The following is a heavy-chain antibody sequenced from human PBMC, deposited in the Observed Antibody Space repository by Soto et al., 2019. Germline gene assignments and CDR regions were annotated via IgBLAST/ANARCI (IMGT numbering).Heavy chain of an antibody. D-gene: IGHD5-12*01. CDR2: INSDGGST. CDR3: AREGEWIKALYGMDV. V-gene: IGHV3-74*01. J-gene: IGHJ6*02. CDR1: GFTFSSYW. Sequence: GGSLRLSCAASGFTFSSYWMHWVRQAPGKGLVWVSRINSDGGSTSYADSVKGRFTISRDNAKNTLYLQMNSLRAEDTAVYYCAREGEWIKALYGMDVWGQGTTVTVSS.